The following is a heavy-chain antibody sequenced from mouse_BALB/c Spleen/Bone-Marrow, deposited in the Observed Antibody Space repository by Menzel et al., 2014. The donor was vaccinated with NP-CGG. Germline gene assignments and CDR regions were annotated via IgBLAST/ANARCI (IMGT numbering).Heavy chain of an antibody. CDR1: GYTFTSYW. CDR2: IYPGDGDT. CDR3: SREGGY. J-gene: IGHJ2*01. Sequence: VQLQQSGAELARPGASVKLSCKASGYTFTSYWMQWVKQRPGQGLEWIGAIYPGDGDTRYTQKFKGKATLTADASSSTAYMQLSSLASEDSAVYYCSREGGYWGQGTTLIVSS. V-gene: IGHV1-87*01.